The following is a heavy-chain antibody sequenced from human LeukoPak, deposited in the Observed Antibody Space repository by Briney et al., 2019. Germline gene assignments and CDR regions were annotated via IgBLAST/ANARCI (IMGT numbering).Heavy chain of an antibody. V-gene: IGHV3-53*01. CDR3: AREPTYGDSVPNFDY. D-gene: IGHD4-17*01. CDR1: GFTVSRKY. CDR2: IYSGGCT. Sequence: PGGSLRLSCAASGFTVSRKYMSWVPHAPGKGLEWVSDIYSGGCTFYADSVKGRFTISRDNSKNTLYLQINSLRADDTAVYYCAREPTYGDSVPNFDYWGQGALVTVSS. J-gene: IGHJ4*02.